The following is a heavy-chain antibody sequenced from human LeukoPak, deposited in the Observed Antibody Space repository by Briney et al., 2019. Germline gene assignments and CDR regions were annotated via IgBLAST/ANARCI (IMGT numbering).Heavy chain of an antibody. CDR2: IYYSGST. Sequence: SETLSLTCTASGGSISSYYWSWIRQPPGKGLEWIGYIYYSGSTNYNPSLKSRVTISVDTSKNQFSLKLSSVTAADTAVYYCARGGGSTNDYWGQGTLVTVSS. J-gene: IGHJ4*02. D-gene: IGHD1/OR15-1a*01. V-gene: IGHV4-59*01. CDR1: GGSISSYY. CDR3: ARGGGSTNDY.